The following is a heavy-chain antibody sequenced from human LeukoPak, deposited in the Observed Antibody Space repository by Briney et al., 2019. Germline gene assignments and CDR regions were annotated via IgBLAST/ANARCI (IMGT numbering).Heavy chain of an antibody. V-gene: IGHV4-39*07. Sequence: PSETLSLTCTVSGGSISSSSYYWGWIRQPPGKGLEWIGRIYTSGSTNYNPSLKSRVTMSVDTSKNQFSLKLSSVTAADTAVYYSAREVRQWRDDAFDIWGQGTMVTVSS. D-gene: IGHD6-19*01. CDR3: AREVRQWRDDAFDI. CDR1: GGSISSSSYY. CDR2: IYTSGST. J-gene: IGHJ3*02.